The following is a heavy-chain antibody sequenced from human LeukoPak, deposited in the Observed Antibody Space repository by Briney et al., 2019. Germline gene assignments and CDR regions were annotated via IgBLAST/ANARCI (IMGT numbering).Heavy chain of an antibody. V-gene: IGHV3-23*01. CDR2: TCGSSAAT. CDR3: ARDLRICPRKYDSSSHPFDY. CDR1: GFTFNTYG. Sequence: GASLRLSCAASGFTFNTYGMNWVRQAPGKGLEWVSGTCGSSAATYYADSVKGRFTISRDNSENILYLQMNSLRAEDTAIYYCARDLRICPRKYDSSSHPFDYWGQGTLVTVSS. J-gene: IGHJ4*02. D-gene: IGHD3-22*01.